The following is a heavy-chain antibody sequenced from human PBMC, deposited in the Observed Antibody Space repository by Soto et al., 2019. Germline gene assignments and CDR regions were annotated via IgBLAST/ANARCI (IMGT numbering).Heavy chain of an antibody. V-gene: IGHV3-11*05. CDR2: ISSGSSYI. J-gene: IGHJ4*02. Sequence: GGSLRLSCAASGFSFSDSYMSWIRQAPGKGLEWVSHISSGSSYIKYADSVEGRFTISRDNAKNSLYLQMNSLTAEDTGVYYCTTDTRRISVFGVPWDSWGQGTLVTVSS. D-gene: IGHD3-3*01. CDR3: TTDTRRISVFGVPWDS. CDR1: GFSFSDSY.